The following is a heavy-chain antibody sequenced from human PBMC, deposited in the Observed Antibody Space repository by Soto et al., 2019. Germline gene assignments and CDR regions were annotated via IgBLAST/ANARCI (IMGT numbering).Heavy chain of an antibody. CDR2: ISAYNGNT. CDR1: GYTFTSYG. Sequence: ASVKVSCKASGYTFTSYGISWVRQAPGQGLEWMGWISAYNGNTNYAQKLQGRVTMTTDTSTSTAYMELRSLRSDDTAVYYCARDEGPSVWGYYYYMDVWGKGTTVTVSS. CDR3: ARDEGPSVWGYYYYMDV. V-gene: IGHV1-18*01. D-gene: IGHD3-16*01. J-gene: IGHJ6*03.